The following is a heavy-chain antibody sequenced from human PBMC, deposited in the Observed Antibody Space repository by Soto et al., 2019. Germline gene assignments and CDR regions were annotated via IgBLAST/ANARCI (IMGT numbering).Heavy chain of an antibody. D-gene: IGHD4-17*01. J-gene: IGHJ6*03. Sequence: GGSLRLSCAASGFTVSSNYMSWVRQAPGKGLEWVSVIYSGGSTYYADSVKGRFTISRDNSKNTLYLQMNSLRAEDTAVYYCARDVVGAYYGIYYYYYMDVWGKGTTVTVSS. V-gene: IGHV3-66*01. CDR2: IYSGGST. CDR3: ARDVVGAYYGIYYYYYMDV. CDR1: GFTVSSNY.